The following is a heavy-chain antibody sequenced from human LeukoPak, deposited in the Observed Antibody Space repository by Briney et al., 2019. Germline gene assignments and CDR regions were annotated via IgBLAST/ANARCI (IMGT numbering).Heavy chain of an antibody. CDR3: ARDSGLYCSSTSCPGPVCR. J-gene: IGHJ4*02. D-gene: IGHD2-2*01. CDR2: INPSGGST. Sequence: GASVKVSCKASGYTFTSYYMHWVRQAPGQGLEWMGIINPSGGSTSYAQKFQGRVTMTRDTSTSTVYMELSSLRSEDTAVYYCARDSGLYCSSTSCPGPVCRWGQGTLVTVSS. CDR1: GYTFTSYY. V-gene: IGHV1-46*01.